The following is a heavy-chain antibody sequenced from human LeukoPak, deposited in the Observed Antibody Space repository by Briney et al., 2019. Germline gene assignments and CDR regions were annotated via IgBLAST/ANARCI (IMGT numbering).Heavy chain of an antibody. D-gene: IGHD6-6*01. CDR1: GGSFSGYY. CDR3: ARGQRGEGAARRGLYYYGMDV. Sequence: PSETLSLTCAVYGGSFSGYYWSWIRQPPGKGLEWIGEINHSGSTNYNPSLKSRVTISVDTSKNQFSLKLSSVTAADTAVYYCARGQRGEGAARRGLYYYGMDVWGQGTTVTVSS. V-gene: IGHV4-34*01. CDR2: INHSGST. J-gene: IGHJ6*02.